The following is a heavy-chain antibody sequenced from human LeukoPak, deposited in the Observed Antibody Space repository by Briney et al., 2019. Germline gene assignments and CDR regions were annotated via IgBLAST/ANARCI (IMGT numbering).Heavy chain of an antibody. CDR1: GFTVSSNY. V-gene: IGHV3-53*01. CDR3: ARAYYDSSPFDY. J-gene: IGHJ4*02. Sequence: GGSLRLSCAASGFTVSSNYMSWVRQAPGKGLEWVSVIYSGGSTYYADSVKGRFTISRDNSKNTLYLQMNSLRAEDTAVYYCARAYYDSSPFDYWGQGTLVTVSS. D-gene: IGHD3-22*01. CDR2: IYSGGST.